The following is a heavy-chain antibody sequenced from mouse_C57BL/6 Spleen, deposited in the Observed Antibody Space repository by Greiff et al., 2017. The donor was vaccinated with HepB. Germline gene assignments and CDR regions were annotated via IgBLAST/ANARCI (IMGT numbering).Heavy chain of an antibody. Sequence: QVQLQQPGAELVMPGASVKLSCKASGYTFTSYWMHWVKQRPGQGLEWIGEIDPSDSYTNYNQKFKGKSTLTVDKSSSTAYMQLSSLTSEDSAVYYCAITTVVATPMDYWGQGTSVTVSS. CDR3: AITTVVATPMDY. V-gene: IGHV1-69*01. CDR1: GYTFTSYW. J-gene: IGHJ4*01. CDR2: IDPSDSYT. D-gene: IGHD1-1*01.